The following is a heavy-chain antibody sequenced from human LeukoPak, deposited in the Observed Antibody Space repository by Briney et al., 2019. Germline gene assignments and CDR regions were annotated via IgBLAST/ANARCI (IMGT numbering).Heavy chain of an antibody. CDR2: IYYSGST. J-gene: IGHJ4*02. CDR1: GYSISSGYY. V-gene: IGHV4-38-2*02. D-gene: IGHD1-14*01. CDR3: ARHFLDNGPDFDY. Sequence: SETLSLTCTVSGYSISSGYYWGWIRQPPGKGLEWIGSIYYSGSTYYNPSLKSRVTISVDTSKNQFSLKLSSVTAADTAVYYCARHFLDNGPDFDYWGQGTLVTVSS.